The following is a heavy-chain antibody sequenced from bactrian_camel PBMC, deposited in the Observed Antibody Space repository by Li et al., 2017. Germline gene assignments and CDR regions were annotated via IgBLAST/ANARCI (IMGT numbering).Heavy chain of an antibody. V-gene: IGHV3S31*01. CDR1: KLTYSSNC. Sequence: VQLVESGGGSVQTGGSLALSCVAAKLTYSSNCMGWFRQAPGKEREGVAAILLRGDDTAYADHVKGRFTISRDNAKNTLYLQLNSLKTVDTAMYYCVNGASDVGYNYWGQGTQVTVS. CDR3: VNGASDVGYNY. CDR2: ILLRGDDT. D-gene: IGHD3*01. J-gene: IGHJ4*01.